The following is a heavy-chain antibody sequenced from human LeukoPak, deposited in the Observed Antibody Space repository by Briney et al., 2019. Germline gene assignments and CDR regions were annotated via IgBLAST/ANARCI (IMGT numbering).Heavy chain of an antibody. Sequence: ASVKVSCTASGYTFTSYAMHWVRQAPGQGLEWMGWITPSGGTKYPQKFQGRGAITRDTSITTAYMDLSRQTSDDTGVYYCARDRYGDGFAHFDYWGQGALVTVSS. CDR2: ITPSGGT. CDR1: GYTFTSYA. D-gene: IGHD5-24*01. J-gene: IGHJ4*02. V-gene: IGHV1-2*02. CDR3: ARDRYGDGFAHFDY.